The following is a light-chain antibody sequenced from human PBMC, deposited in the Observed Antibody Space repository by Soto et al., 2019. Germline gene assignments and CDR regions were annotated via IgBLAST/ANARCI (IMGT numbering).Light chain of an antibody. J-gene: IGKJ1*01. V-gene: IGKV1-5*03. Sequence: DIQMTQSPSTLSASVGDRVTITCRASQSISSWLAWYQQKPGKAPKLLIYKASSLESGVPSRFSGSGSGTDFSLTISSLQPDDFAPYYCQQYNSYSPETFGQGTKVEIK. CDR3: QQYNSYSPET. CDR2: KAS. CDR1: QSISSW.